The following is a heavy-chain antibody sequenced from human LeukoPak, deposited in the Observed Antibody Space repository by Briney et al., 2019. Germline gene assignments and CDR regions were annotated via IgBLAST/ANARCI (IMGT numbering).Heavy chain of an antibody. V-gene: IGHV3-53*05. CDR2: IYSDGRA. Sequence: GGSLRLSCEVSEFTVSSNYMSWVRQAPGKGPEGDSIIYSDGRAYYTDSVKGRFTISRDNSKNTLYLQMNSLRAEDTAVYYCARDPGIAVAQGRIGGFFDYWGQGTLVTVSS. CDR1: EFTVSSNY. J-gene: IGHJ4*02. D-gene: IGHD6-19*01. CDR3: ARDPGIAVAQGRIGGFFDY.